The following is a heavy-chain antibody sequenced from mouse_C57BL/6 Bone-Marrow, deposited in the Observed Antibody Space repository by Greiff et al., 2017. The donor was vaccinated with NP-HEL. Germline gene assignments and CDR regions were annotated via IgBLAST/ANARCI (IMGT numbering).Heavy chain of an antibody. D-gene: IGHD1-1*01. Sequence: QVQLQQPGAELVKPGASVKLSCKASGYTFTSYWMHWVKQRPGRGLEGIGRIDPNSGGTKYNEKFKSKATLTVDKPSSTAFMQLSSLTSEDSAVYYCASYYYGSRGAWFAYWGQGTLVTVSA. V-gene: IGHV1-62-3*01. CDR3: ASYYYGSRGAWFAY. CDR1: GYTFTSYW. CDR2: IDPNSGGT. J-gene: IGHJ3*01.